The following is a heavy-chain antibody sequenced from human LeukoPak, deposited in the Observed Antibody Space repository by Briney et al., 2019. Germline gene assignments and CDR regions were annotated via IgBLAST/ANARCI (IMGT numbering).Heavy chain of an antibody. J-gene: IGHJ4*02. CDR2: IYPGDSDT. CDR3: ARLGDSDFWSTYYGLYFDY. CDR1: GYSFTSYW. V-gene: IGHV5-51*01. Sequence: PGESLKISCKGSGYSFTSYWIGWVRQMPGKGLEWMGIIYPGDSDTRYSPSFQGQVTISADKSISTAYLQWSSLKASDTAMYYCARLGDSDFWSTYYGLYFDYWGQGTLVTVSS. D-gene: IGHD3-3*01.